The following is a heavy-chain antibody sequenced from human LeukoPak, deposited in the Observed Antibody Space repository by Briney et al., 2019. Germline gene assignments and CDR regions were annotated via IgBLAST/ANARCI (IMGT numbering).Heavy chain of an antibody. CDR3: ARGKNIVVVTGTLTIFDY. Sequence: PSETLSLTCTVSGGSISSYYWSWIRQPPGKGLEWIGYIYYSGSTNYNPSLKSRVTISVDTSKNQFSLKLSSVTAADTAVCYCARGKNIVVVTGTLTIFDYWGQGTLVTVSS. D-gene: IGHD2-21*02. CDR2: IYYSGST. CDR1: GGSISSYY. V-gene: IGHV4-59*01. J-gene: IGHJ4*02.